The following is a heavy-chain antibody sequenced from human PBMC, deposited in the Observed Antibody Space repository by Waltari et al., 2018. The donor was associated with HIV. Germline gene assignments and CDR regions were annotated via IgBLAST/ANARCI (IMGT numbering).Heavy chain of an antibody. Sequence: QLQLQESGPGLVKPSETLSLTCTVSGGSISSSSYYWGWIRQPPGKGLEWIGSIYYSGSTYYNPSLKSRVTISVDTSKNQFSLKLSSVTAADTAVYYCARGSNGASSDYYYGMDVWGQGTTVTVSS. V-gene: IGHV4-39*07. J-gene: IGHJ6*02. CDR2: IYYSGST. CDR3: ARGSNGASSDYYYGMDV. CDR1: GGSISSSSYY.